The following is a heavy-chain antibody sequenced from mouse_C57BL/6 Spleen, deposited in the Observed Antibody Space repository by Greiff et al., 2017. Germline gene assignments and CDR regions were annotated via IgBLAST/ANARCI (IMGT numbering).Heavy chain of an antibody. Sequence: VQLQQSGAELVRPGASVTLSCKASGYTFTDYEMHWVKQTPVHGLEWIGAIDPETGGTAYNQKFKSKAILTADKSSSTAYMALRSLTSEDSAVYYCTNRFEGAYWGQGTRVTVSA. CDR1: GYTFTDYE. CDR2: IDPETGGT. J-gene: IGHJ3*01. V-gene: IGHV1-15*01. CDR3: TNRFEGAY.